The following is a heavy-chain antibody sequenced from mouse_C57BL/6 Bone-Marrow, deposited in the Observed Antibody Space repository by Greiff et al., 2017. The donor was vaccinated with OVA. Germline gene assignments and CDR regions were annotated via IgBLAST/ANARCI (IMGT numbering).Heavy chain of an antibody. Sequence: QVQLQQPGAELVLPGASVKLSCKASGYTFTSYWMHWVKQRPGQGLEWIGEIDPSDSYTNYNQKFKGKSTLTVDKSSSTAYMQLSSLTADAAAVYDSARLLRWDVWGTGTTLTVSS. V-gene: IGHV1-69*01. CDR2: IDPSDSYT. CDR3: ARLLRWDV. D-gene: IGHD1-1*01. J-gene: IGHJ1*03. CDR1: GYTFTSYW.